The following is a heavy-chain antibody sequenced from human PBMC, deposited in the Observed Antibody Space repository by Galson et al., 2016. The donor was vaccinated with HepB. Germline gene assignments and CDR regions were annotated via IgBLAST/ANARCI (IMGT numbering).Heavy chain of an antibody. CDR1: SDPVTSGTYY. CDR3: ARVEGCYNGMDV. Sequence: SETLSLTCTVSSDPVTSGTYYWSWVRQPPGKGLDWIGYIHDSGNTNYNPSIKSRVTISRDTSKNQFSLELTSVTAADTAVYYCARVEGCYNGMDVWGQGTTVTVAS. CDR2: IHDSGNT. J-gene: IGHJ6*02. V-gene: IGHV4-61*01. D-gene: IGHD2-2*02.